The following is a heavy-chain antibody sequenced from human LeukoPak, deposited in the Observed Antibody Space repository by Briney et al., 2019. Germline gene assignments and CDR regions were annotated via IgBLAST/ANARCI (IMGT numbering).Heavy chain of an antibody. V-gene: IGHV4-34*01. CDR1: GGSFSGYY. J-gene: IGHJ4*02. CDR3: ARGRGENDYGDFGFDY. CDR2: INHSGST. D-gene: IGHD4-17*01. Sequence: PSETLSLTCAVYGGSFSGYYWSWIRQPPGKGLEWIGEINHSGSTNYNPSLKSRVTISVDTSKNQFSLKLSSVTAADTAVYYCARGRGENDYGDFGFDYWGQGTLVTVSS.